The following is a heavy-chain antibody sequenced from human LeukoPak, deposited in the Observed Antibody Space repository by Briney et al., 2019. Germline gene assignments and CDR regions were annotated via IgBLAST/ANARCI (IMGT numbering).Heavy chain of an antibody. Sequence: GGSLRLSCAASGFTFGSVGMHWVRQAPGKGLEWITYIRLDGSGKYYADSVKGRFTISRDNSRNTLYMQMNSLRVEDTAVYYCAKDYRWAYDYWGQGTLVTVSS. CDR3: AKDYRWAYDY. V-gene: IGHV3-30*02. D-gene: IGHD2-8*02. CDR1: GFTFGSVG. J-gene: IGHJ4*02. CDR2: IRLDGSGK.